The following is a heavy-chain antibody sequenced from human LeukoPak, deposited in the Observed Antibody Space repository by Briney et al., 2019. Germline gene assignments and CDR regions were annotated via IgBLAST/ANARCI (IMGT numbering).Heavy chain of an antibody. J-gene: IGHJ4*02. CDR1: GFTFSSYG. Sequence: PGRSLRLSCAASGFTFSSYGMHWVRQAPGKGLEWVSVIYSGGSTYYADSVKGRFTISRDNSKNTLYLQMNSLRAEDTAVYYCARGFDYWGQGTLVTVSS. CDR3: ARGFDY. CDR2: IYSGGST. V-gene: IGHV3-53*01.